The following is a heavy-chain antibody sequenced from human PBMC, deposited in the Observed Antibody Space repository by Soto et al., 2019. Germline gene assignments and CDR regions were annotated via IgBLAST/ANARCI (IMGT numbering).Heavy chain of an antibody. D-gene: IGHD3-3*01. Sequence: ASVKVSCKVSGYTLTELSMHWVRQAPGKRLEWMGGFDPEDGETIYAQKFQGRVTMTEDTSTDTAYMELSSLRSEDTAVYYCATDPLYDFWSGYFDYWGQGTLVTVSS. J-gene: IGHJ4*02. CDR2: FDPEDGET. CDR3: ATDPLYDFWSGYFDY. V-gene: IGHV1-24*01. CDR1: GYTLTELS.